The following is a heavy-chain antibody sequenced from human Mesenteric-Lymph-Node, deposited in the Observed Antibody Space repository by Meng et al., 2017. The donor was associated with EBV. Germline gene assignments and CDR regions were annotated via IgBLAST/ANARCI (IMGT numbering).Heavy chain of an antibody. CDR1: GGSFSGYY. J-gene: IGHJ4*02. D-gene: IGHD3-16*01. CDR3: ARVSLIWGGATL. V-gene: IGHV4-34*01. CDR2: INHSGST. Sequence: QVQLQASGPGLVKPSETLSLTCAVYGGSFSGYYWSWIRQPPGKGLEWIGEINHSGSTNYNPSLKSRVTISVDTSKNQFSLKLSSVTAADTAVYYCARVSLIWGGATLWGQGTLVTVSS.